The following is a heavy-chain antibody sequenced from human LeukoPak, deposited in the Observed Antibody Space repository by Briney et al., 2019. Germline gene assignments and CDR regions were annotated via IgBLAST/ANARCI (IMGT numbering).Heavy chain of an antibody. J-gene: IGHJ4*02. D-gene: IGHD3-22*01. Sequence: GASVKVSCMASGYTFTGYYMHWVRQAPGQGLEWMGWINPNSGGTNYAQKFQGRVTMTRDTSISTAYMELSSLRSDDTAVYYCARGRDSSTYYSGPGDYWGQGTLVTVSS. CDR2: INPNSGGT. CDR1: GYTFTGYY. V-gene: IGHV1-2*02. CDR3: ARGRDSSTYYSGPGDY.